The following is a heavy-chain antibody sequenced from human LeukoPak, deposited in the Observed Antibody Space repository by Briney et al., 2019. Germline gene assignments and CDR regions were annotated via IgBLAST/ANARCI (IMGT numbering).Heavy chain of an antibody. D-gene: IGHD5-24*01. Sequence: SETLSLTCAVSGGSISSGGYSWSWIRQPPGKGLEWIGYIYYSGSTYYNPSLKSRVTISVDTSKNQFSLKLSSVIAADTAVYYCARGIDGYNYWGQGTLVTVSS. J-gene: IGHJ4*02. V-gene: IGHV4-30-4*07. CDR2: IYYSGST. CDR1: GGSISSGGYS. CDR3: ARGIDGYNY.